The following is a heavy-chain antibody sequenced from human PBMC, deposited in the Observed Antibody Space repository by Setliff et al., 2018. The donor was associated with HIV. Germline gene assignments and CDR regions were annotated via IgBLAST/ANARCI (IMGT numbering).Heavy chain of an antibody. Sequence: SETLSLTCAVSGGSISTNNWWTWVRQSPGKGLESIGYVYNSGGTNYNPSLKSRVTISVDTSENQLSLRLTSMTAADTAVYYCARSQPDTIFGVVVFDCWGQGKMVTVSS. CDR1: GGSISTNNW. CDR2: VYNSGGT. D-gene: IGHD3-3*01. J-gene: IGHJ4*02. V-gene: IGHV4-4*02. CDR3: ARSQPDTIFGVVVFDC.